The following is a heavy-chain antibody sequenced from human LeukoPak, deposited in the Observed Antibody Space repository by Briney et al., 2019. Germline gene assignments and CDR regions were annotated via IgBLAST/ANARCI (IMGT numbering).Heavy chain of an antibody. Sequence: SETLSLTCAVYGGSFSGYYWSWIRQPPGKGLEWIGEINHSGSTNYNPSLKSRVTISVDTSKNQLSLKLSSVTAADTAVYYCARGRWGYCSSTSCYAPFDYWGQGTLVTVSS. CDR2: INHSGST. CDR1: GGSFSGYY. V-gene: IGHV4-34*01. D-gene: IGHD2-2*01. J-gene: IGHJ4*02. CDR3: ARGRWGYCSSTSCYAPFDY.